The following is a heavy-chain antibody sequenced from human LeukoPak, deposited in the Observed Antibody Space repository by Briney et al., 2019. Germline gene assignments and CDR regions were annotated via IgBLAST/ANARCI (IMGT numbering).Heavy chain of an antibody. CDR2: IYPADSDI. CDR1: GYSINNYW. CDR3: ARLGIAVHTDY. Sequence: GESLKISCKGSGYSINNYWIGWVRQMPGKGLEWMGIIYPADSDIRYSPSFQGQVTISADKSISTAYLQWSSLKASDTAMYYCARLGIAVHTDYWGQGTLVTVSS. D-gene: IGHD6-19*01. V-gene: IGHV5-51*01. J-gene: IGHJ4*02.